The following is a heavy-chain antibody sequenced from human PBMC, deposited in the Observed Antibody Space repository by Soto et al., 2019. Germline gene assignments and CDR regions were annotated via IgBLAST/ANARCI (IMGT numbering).Heavy chain of an antibody. Sequence: EVRLVESGGGLVQPGGSLRLSCAASGFTFTSYWMSWARQAPGKGLEWVASIKQNGGEEYYVDSVKGRFTISRDNAKNSLYLEMNSLRAEDRAVYYCATSSDTGYIFDFWGQGTLVTVSS. CDR1: GFTFTSYW. CDR3: ATSSDTGYIFDF. D-gene: IGHD3-9*01. V-gene: IGHV3-7*01. J-gene: IGHJ4*02. CDR2: IKQNGGEE.